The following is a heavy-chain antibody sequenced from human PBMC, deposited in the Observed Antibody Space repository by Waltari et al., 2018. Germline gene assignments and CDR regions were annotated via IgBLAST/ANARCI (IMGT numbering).Heavy chain of an antibody. D-gene: IGHD1-26*01. CDR3: ARDPSGSYPGDY. CDR1: GFPVRPNY. Sequence: EGQLVESGGGLVPPGGSLRPPCAASGFPVRPNYMTWVRQAPGKGLEWLSVIYRGGSTYYADSVKGRFTISRDNSKNTLYLQMNSLRAEDTAVYYCARDPSGSYPGDYWGQGTLVTVSS. CDR2: IYRGGST. J-gene: IGHJ4*02. V-gene: IGHV3-53*01.